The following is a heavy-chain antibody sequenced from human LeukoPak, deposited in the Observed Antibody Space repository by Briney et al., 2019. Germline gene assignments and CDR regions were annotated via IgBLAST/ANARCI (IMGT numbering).Heavy chain of an antibody. CDR1: GFPFSNSW. V-gene: IGHV3-7*01. CDR2: VQHIGGET. D-gene: IGHD4-11*01. J-gene: IGHJ1*01. Sequence: GGSLRLSFAGSGFPFSNSWMGWVRQAPGKGLEWVANVQHIGGETYYVDSVKGRFTISRDNAKNSVYLQMNSLGADDTAVYYCATYSILNAREFRYWGQGTLVIVTS. CDR3: ATYSILNAREFRY.